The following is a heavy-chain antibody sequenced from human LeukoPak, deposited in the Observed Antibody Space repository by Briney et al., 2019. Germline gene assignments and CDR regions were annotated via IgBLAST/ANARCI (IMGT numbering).Heavy chain of an antibody. CDR2: ISAKDGKT. CDR1: GFVFTSDG. CDR3: ARESHVERDDY. J-gene: IGHJ4*02. D-gene: IGHD1-1*01. Sequence: ASVKVSCKASGFVFTSDGFAWVRQAPGQGREWMGWISAKDGKTHYSERHQGRVTMTTDTVTSTAYMELRSLRSDDTAVYYCARESHVERDDYWGQGTRVTVSS. V-gene: IGHV1-18*01.